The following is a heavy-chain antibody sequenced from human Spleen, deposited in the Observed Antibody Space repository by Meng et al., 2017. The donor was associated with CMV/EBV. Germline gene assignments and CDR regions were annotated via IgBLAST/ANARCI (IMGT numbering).Heavy chain of an antibody. CDR1: EFTFSNFA. J-gene: IGHJ3*02. CDR3: ARAQTMPGVFDI. Sequence: GESLKISCTASEFTFSNFAMSWVRQAPGRGLAWVSAITAGGGSTYYADSVKGRFTISRDNAKNSLYLQMNSLRAEDTAVYYCARAQTMPGVFDIWGQGTMVTVSS. CDR2: ITAGGGST. D-gene: IGHD2-2*01. V-gene: IGHV3-23*01.